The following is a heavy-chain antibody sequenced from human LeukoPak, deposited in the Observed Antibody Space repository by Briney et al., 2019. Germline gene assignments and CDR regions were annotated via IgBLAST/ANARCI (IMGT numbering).Heavy chain of an antibody. J-gene: IGHJ4*02. CDR1: GYSISSGYY. CDR2: IYHSGST. V-gene: IGHV4-38-2*02. D-gene: IGHD3-22*01. CDR3: ARGEYYYDSSGYYQLDY. Sequence: SETLSLTCTVSGYSISSGYYWGWIRQPPGKGLEWIGSIYHSGSTYYNPSLKSRVTISVDKSKNQFSLKLSSVTAADTAVYYCARGEYYYDSSGYYQLDYWGQGTLVTVSS.